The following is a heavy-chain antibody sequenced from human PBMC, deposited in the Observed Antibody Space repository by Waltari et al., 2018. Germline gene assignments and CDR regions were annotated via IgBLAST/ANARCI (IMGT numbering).Heavy chain of an antibody. Sequence: QLQLQESAPGLVTPSETLSLTCTVSGGSHSSSSYHWGWIRQPPGKGLEWIGSIYYSGSTYYNPSLKSRVTISVDTSKNQFSLKLSSVTAADTAVYYCARDDSSGYGVWGQGTMVTVSS. CDR2: IYYSGST. D-gene: IGHD3-22*01. V-gene: IGHV4-39*01. J-gene: IGHJ3*01. CDR1: GGSHSSSSYH. CDR3: ARDDSSGYGV.